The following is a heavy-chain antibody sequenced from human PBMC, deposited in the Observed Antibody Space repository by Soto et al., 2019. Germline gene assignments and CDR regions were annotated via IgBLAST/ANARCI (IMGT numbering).Heavy chain of an antibody. V-gene: IGHV4-59*08. CDR1: SGYINSNY. CDR3: LYSSSWYYFDY. D-gene: IGHD6-13*01. Sequence: SETLSLTCTVSSGYINSNYLSWIRQPPGKGLEWIGYVYYSGSTNYNPSLKSRVTISVDTSKNQFSLKVSSVTAADTAVYYCLYSSSWYYFDYWGQGMLVTVSS. J-gene: IGHJ4*02. CDR2: VYYSGST.